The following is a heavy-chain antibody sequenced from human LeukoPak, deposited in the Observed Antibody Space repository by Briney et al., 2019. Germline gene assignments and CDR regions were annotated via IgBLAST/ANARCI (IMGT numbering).Heavy chain of an antibody. CDR2: IYPGDSDI. D-gene: IGHD2-15*01. Sequence: GESLKISCKGSGYSFTNYWIGWVRQMPGKGLEWMGIIYPGDSDIIYSPSFQGQVTISADKSISTAYLQWSRLKASDTAMYYCARSKIRNCSGGSCSDAFDIWGQGTMVTVSS. V-gene: IGHV5-51*01. J-gene: IGHJ3*02. CDR1: GYSFTNYW. CDR3: ARSKIRNCSGGSCSDAFDI.